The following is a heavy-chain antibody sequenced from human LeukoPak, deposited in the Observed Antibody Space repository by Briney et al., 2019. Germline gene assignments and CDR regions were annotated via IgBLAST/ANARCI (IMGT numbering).Heavy chain of an antibody. V-gene: IGHV3-23*01. J-gene: IGHJ1*01. CDR2: ISGSGGNT. CDR1: GFTFSSYA. CDR3: AKENYDSSGYYYAYFQH. D-gene: IGHD3-22*01. Sequence: GGSLRLSCAASGFTFSSYAMSWVRQAPGKGLEWVSAISGSGGNTFFADSVKGRFTISRDNSKNTLYLQMNSLRAEDTAIYYCAKENYDSSGYYYAYFQHWGQGPLVTVSS.